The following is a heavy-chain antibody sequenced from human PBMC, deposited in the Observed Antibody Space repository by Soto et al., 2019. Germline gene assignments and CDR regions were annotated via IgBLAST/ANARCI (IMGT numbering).Heavy chain of an antibody. CDR1: GYRFTNFW. J-gene: IGHJ3*02. V-gene: IGHV5-51*01. Sequence: ESLKISCTGSGYRFTNFWIGWVRQMPGKGLEWMGIIYPGDSDTTYGPSFEGQVTFSADRSTSTAYLEWSSLRASDTAMYYCAKTYSGDSNDAFDIWGQGKLVTVSS. CDR3: AKTYSGDSNDAFDI. D-gene: IGHD1-26*01. CDR2: IYPGDSDT.